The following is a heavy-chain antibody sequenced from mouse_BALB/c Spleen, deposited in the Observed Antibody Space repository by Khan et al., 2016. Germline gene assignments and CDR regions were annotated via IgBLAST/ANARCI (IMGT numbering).Heavy chain of an antibody. CDR3: ARIKKIVATDFDY. V-gene: IGHV1S81*02. CDR1: GYTFTSYW. J-gene: IGHJ2*01. CDR2: TNPTNGRT. Sequence: QVQLQQPGAELVKAGASVKMSCKASGYTFTSYWMHWVKQRPGQGLEWFAETNPTNGRTYYNEKFKSKATLTVDKSSSTAYMLLSGPTFEDSAVYYCARIKKIVATDFDYWGQGTTLTVSS. D-gene: IGHD1-1*01.